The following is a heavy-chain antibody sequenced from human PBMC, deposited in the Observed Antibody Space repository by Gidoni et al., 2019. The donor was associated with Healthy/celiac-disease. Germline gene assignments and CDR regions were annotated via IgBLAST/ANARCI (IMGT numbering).Heavy chain of an antibody. Sequence: QITLKESGPTLVKPTQTLTLTCTFSGFSLSTSGVGVGWIRQPPGKALEWLALIDWNDDKRYSPSLKTRLTITKDTSKNQVVLTMTNMDPVDTATYYCAHTDYDFWSGYRAYAFDIWGQGTMVTVSS. CDR1: GFSLSTSGVG. CDR3: AHTDYDFWSGYRAYAFDI. D-gene: IGHD3-3*01. CDR2: IDWNDDK. J-gene: IGHJ3*02. V-gene: IGHV2-5*01.